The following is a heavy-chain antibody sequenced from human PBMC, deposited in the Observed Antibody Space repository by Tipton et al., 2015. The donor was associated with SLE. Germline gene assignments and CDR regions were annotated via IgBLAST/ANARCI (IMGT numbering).Heavy chain of an antibody. CDR2: ISYDGSNK. J-gene: IGHJ2*01. CDR1: GFTFSSYA. Sequence: SLRLSCAASGFTFSSYAMHWVRQAPGKGLEWVAVISYDGSNKYYADSVKGRFTISRDNSKNTLYLQMNSLRAEDTAVYYCAKDGRIWYFDLWGRGTLVTVSS. V-gene: IGHV3-30-3*01. CDR3: AKDGRIWYFDL.